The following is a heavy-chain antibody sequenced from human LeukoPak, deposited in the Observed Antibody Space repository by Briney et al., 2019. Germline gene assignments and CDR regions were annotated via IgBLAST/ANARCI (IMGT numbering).Heavy chain of an antibody. J-gene: IGHJ4*02. Sequence: PGGSLRLSCAASGFTFSSYAMHWVRQAPGKGLEWVAVISYDGSNKYYADSVKGRFTISRDNSKNTLCLQMNSLRAEDTAVYYCARERGDGALGWGQGTLVTVSS. CDR1: GFTFSSYA. CDR2: ISYDGSNK. V-gene: IGHV3-30-3*01. D-gene: IGHD4-17*01. CDR3: ARERGDGALG.